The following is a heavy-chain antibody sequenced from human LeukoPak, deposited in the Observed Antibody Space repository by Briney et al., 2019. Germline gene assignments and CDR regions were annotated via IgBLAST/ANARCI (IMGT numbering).Heavy chain of an antibody. CDR2: IKQDGSEK. V-gene: IGHV3-7*03. Sequence: GGSLPHSCAVSGFPFSSYLMTWVRQAPGKGLEWMANIKQDGSEKYYVDSVKGRFTISRDNAKNSLFLQMNSLRVEDTAVYYCAKDLSGMKGPFVHWGQGTLVTVSS. D-gene: IGHD3-10*01. CDR1: GFPFSSYL. J-gene: IGHJ4*02. CDR3: AKDLSGMKGPFVH.